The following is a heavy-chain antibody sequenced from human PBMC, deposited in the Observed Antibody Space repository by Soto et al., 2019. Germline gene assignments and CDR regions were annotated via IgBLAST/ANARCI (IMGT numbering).Heavy chain of an antibody. CDR2: INHSGST. CDR1: GGSFSGYY. V-gene: IGHV4-34*01. Sequence: QVQLQQWGAGLLKPSETLSLTCAVYGGSFSGYYWGWIRQPPGKGLEWNGVINHSGSTNSNPSLKSGVTISVDTSKNKFSLKLSSVTAADIAVYYCERGDEAAAVSNWIDPWGQGTLVTVSS. J-gene: IGHJ5*02. CDR3: ERGDEAAAVSNWIDP. D-gene: IGHD6-13*01.